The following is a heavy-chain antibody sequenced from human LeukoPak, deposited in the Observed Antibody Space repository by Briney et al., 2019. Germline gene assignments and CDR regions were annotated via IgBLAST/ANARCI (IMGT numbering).Heavy chain of an antibody. D-gene: IGHD4-17*01. Sequence: PGGSLRLSCGASGFSFISYWMHWVRQTPEKRLVWVSYIDPYGGDTNYADSVKGRFTISRDNSKSTLFLQMNSLTTEDTAVYYCARDPDLYGDSFFDLWGQGSLVTVSS. J-gene: IGHJ4*02. CDR1: GFSFISYW. CDR2: IDPYGGDT. CDR3: ARDPDLYGDSFFDL. V-gene: IGHV3-74*01.